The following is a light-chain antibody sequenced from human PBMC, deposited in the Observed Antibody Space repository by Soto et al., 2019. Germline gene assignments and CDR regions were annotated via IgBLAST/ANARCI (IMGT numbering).Light chain of an antibody. CDR2: GAS. V-gene: IGKV3-20*01. Sequence: EIVLTQSPGTLSLSPGERATLSCRASQSVSSTYLAWYQQKPGQAPRLLICGASSRATGIPDRFSGSGSGTEFTLTISSLQPEDVATYYCQKYNSALLTFGGGTKVDIK. CDR1: QSVSSTY. J-gene: IGKJ4*01. CDR3: QKYNSALLT.